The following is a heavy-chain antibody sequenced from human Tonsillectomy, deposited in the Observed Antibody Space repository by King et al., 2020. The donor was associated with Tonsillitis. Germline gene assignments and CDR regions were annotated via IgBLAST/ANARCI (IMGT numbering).Heavy chain of an antibody. V-gene: IGHV3-7*01. CDR2: IRQDEGER. Sequence: VQLVESGGGLVQPGGSLRLSCAAFGFTFSRYWMTWVRQGPGKGLEWVANIRQDEGERYYVDSVEGRFTISRDNAKNSLFLQMNSLRVEDTAVYYCAKDSGYSHQVGHYGLDVGGQGTTVTVSS. D-gene: IGHD5-12*01. CDR1: GFTFSRYW. J-gene: IGHJ6*02. CDR3: AKDSGYSHQVGHYGLDV.